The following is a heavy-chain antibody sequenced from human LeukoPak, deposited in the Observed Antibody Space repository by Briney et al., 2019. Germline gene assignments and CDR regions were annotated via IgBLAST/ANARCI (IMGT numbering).Heavy chain of an antibody. CDR1: GFTVSSNY. D-gene: IGHD3-3*01. V-gene: IGHV3-23*01. CDR3: AKGGSIFGVVITTFDY. CDR2: ISGSGGST. J-gene: IGHJ4*02. Sequence: GGSLRLSCAASGFTVSSNYMSWVRQAPGKGLEWVSAISGSGGSTYYADSVKGRFTISRDNSKNTLYLQMNSLRAEDTAVYYCAKGGSIFGVVITTFDYWGQGTLVTVSS.